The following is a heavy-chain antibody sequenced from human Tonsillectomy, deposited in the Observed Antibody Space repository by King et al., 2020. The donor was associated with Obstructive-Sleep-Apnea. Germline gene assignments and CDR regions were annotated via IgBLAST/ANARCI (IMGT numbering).Heavy chain of an antibody. D-gene: IGHD3-16*01. CDR1: VGSISSGGYY. Sequence: VQLQESGPGLVKPSQTLSLTCTVSVGSISSGGYYWSWIRQHPGKGLEWIGYIFYSGNTYYNPSLKSRVTMAVDTSKNQFSLKLSSGTAADTAVYYCATRDGHRVMVAFDYWGQGPLVTVPS. J-gene: IGHJ4*02. V-gene: IGHV4-31*03. CDR2: IFYSGNT. CDR3: ATRDGHRVMVAFDY.